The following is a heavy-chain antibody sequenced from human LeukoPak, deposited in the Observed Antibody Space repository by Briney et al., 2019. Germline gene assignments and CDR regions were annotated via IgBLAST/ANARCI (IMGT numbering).Heavy chain of an antibody. V-gene: IGHV4-38-2*02. CDR3: ARPKLALYYYGSGSYLSY. CDR2: IYHSGST. CDR1: GGSISGYY. D-gene: IGHD3-10*01. Sequence: SETLSLTCTVSGGSISGYYWGWIRQPPGKGLEWIGSIYHSGSTYYNPSLKSRVTMSVDTSKNQFSLKLSSVTAADTAVYYCARPKLALYYYGSGSYLSYWGQGTLVTVSS. J-gene: IGHJ4*02.